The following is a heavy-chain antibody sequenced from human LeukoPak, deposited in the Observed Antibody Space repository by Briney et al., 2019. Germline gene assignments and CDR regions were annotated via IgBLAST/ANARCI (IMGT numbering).Heavy chain of an antibody. Sequence: SETLSLTCTVSGGSISSGDYYWSWIRQPPGKGLEWIGYIYYSGSTYYNPSLKSRVTISVDTSKNQFSLKLSPVTAADTAVYYCARGKWELLVDYWGQGTLVTVSS. J-gene: IGHJ4*02. CDR1: GGSISSGDYY. CDR3: ARGKWELLVDY. V-gene: IGHV4-30-4*01. D-gene: IGHD1-26*01. CDR2: IYYSGST.